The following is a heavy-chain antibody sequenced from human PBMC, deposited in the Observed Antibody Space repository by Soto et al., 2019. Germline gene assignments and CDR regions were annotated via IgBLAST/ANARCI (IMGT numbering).Heavy chain of an antibody. Sequence: QVQLVESGGGVIQPGRSLRLSCAASGFTFSSYGMHWGRQAPGKGLEWVAVISYDGSNKYYADSVKGRFTISRDNSKNTLYLQMNSLRAEDTAVYYCAKGGMDYDILMPWFDPWGQGTLVTVSS. V-gene: IGHV3-30*18. J-gene: IGHJ5*02. CDR2: ISYDGSNK. CDR1: GFTFSSYG. D-gene: IGHD3-9*01. CDR3: AKGGMDYDILMPWFDP.